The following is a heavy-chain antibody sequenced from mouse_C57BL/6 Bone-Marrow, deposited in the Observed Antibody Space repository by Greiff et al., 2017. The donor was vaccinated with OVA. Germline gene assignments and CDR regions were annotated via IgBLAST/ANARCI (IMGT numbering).Heavy chain of an antibody. CDR1: GYTFTSYW. Sequence: QVQLKQPGAELVMPGASVKLSCKASGYTFTSYWMHWVKQRPGQGLEWIGEIDPSDSYTNYNQKFKGKSTLTVDKSSSTAYMQLSSLTSEDSAVYYCARTGWLLPAWFAYWGQGTLVTVSA. CDR3: ARTGWLLPAWFAY. D-gene: IGHD2-3*01. V-gene: IGHV1-69*01. CDR2: IDPSDSYT. J-gene: IGHJ3*01.